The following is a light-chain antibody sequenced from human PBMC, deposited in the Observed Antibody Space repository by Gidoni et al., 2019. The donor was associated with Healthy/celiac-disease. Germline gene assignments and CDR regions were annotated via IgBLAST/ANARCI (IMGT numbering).Light chain of an antibody. Sequence: DIQLTQSPSFLSASVGDRVTITCRASQGISSYLAWYQQKPGKAPKLLIYAASTLQSGVPSRFSGSGSGTEFTLTISSLQPEDFATYYCQQLNSSFXGXTKVEIK. V-gene: IGKV1-9*01. CDR3: QQLNSS. J-gene: IGKJ4*01. CDR2: AAS. CDR1: QGISSY.